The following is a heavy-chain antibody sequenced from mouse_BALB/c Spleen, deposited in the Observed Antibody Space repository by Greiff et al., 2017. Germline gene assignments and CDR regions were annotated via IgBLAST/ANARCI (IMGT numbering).Heavy chain of an antibody. CDR1: GFTFSSYG. J-gene: IGHJ4*01. V-gene: IGHV5-6-3*01. Sequence: EVQVVESGGGLVQPGGSLKLSCAASGFTFSSYGMSWVRQTPDKRLELVATINSNGGSTYYPDSVKGRFTISRDNAKNTLYLQMSSLKSEDTAMYYCAREGGYDYDYYAMDYWGQGTSVTVSS. CDR3: AREGGYDYDYYAMDY. D-gene: IGHD2-4*01. CDR2: INSNGGST.